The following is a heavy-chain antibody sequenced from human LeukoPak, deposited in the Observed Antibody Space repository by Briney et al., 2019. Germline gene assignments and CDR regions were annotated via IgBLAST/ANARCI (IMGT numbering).Heavy chain of an antibody. J-gene: IGHJ5*02. Sequence: ASVKVSCKASGYTFTSYGISWVRQAPGQGLEWMGWISAYNGSTNYAQKLQGRVTMTTDTSTGTAYMELRSLRSDDTAVYYCARDGFDFWSGYSTSYNWFDPWGQGTLVTVSS. V-gene: IGHV1-18*01. CDR3: ARDGFDFWSGYSTSYNWFDP. D-gene: IGHD3-3*01. CDR1: GYTFTSYG. CDR2: ISAYNGST.